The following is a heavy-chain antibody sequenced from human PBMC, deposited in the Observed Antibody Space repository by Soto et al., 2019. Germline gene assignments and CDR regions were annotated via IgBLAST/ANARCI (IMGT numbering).Heavy chain of an antibody. CDR2: IYHSGST. Sequence: SETLSLTXTVSGGSISSGGYYWSWVRQPPGKGLEWIGEIYHSGSTNYNPSLKSRVTISVDKSKNQFSLKLSSVTAADTAVYYCARGNLVVVPAAPKGYFDYWGQGTLVTVSS. V-gene: IGHV4-39*07. J-gene: IGHJ4*02. CDR1: GGSISSGGYY. CDR3: ARGNLVVVPAAPKGYFDY. D-gene: IGHD2-2*01.